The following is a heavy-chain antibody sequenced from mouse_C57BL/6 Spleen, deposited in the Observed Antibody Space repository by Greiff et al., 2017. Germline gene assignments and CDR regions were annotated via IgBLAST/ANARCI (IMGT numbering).Heavy chain of an antibody. J-gene: IGHJ2*01. Sequence: QVQLQQSGAELVKPGASVKISCKASGYAFTSYWMNWVKQRPGQGLEWIGKIYPGDGDTNYNGKFKGKATLTADKSSSTAYMQLSSLTSEDSAVYFCARVHPKARVFDYWGQGSTLTVSS. CDR1: GYAFTSYW. V-gene: IGHV1-80*01. D-gene: IGHD3-1*01. CDR2: IYPGDGDT. CDR3: ARVHPKARVFDY.